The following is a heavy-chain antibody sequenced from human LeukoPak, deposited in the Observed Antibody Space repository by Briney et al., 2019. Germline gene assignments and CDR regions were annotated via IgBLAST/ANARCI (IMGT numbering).Heavy chain of an antibody. CDR2: IIPIFGTA. V-gene: IGHV1-69*01. Sequence: SVKVSCKASGGTFSSYAISWVRQAPGQGLEWMGGIIPIFGTANYAQKFQGRVTITADESTSTAYMELSSLRSEDTAVYYCARSHCSSTSCYFSGFDPWGQGTLVTVSS. J-gene: IGHJ5*02. CDR1: GGTFSSYA. CDR3: ARSHCSSTSCYFSGFDP. D-gene: IGHD2-2*01.